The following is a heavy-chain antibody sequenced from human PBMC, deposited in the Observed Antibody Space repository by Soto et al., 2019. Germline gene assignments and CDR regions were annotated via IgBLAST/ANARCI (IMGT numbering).Heavy chain of an antibody. CDR3: AKGDSSSWILRYYGMDV. J-gene: IGHJ6*02. CDR1: GFTFSSYG. Sequence: PGGSLRLSCAASGFTFSSYGMHWVRQAPGKGLEWVAVISYDGSNKYYADSVKGRFTISRDNSKNTLYLQMNSLRAEDTAVYYCAKGDSSSWILRYYGMDVWGQGTTVTVSS. V-gene: IGHV3-30*18. D-gene: IGHD6-13*01. CDR2: ISYDGSNK.